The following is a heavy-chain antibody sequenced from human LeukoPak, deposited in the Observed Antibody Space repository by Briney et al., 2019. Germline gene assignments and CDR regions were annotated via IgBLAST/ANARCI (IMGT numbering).Heavy chain of an antibody. Sequence: GGSLRLSCAASGFTFSSYAMHWVRQAPGKGLEWVAVISYDGSNKYYADSVKGRFTISRDKSKNTLYLQMNSLRAEDTAVYYCARDPSRVWFGELLNYFNYWGQGTLVSVSS. CDR3: ARDPSRVWFGELLNYFNY. CDR2: ISYDGSNK. CDR1: GFTFSSYA. D-gene: IGHD3-10*01. J-gene: IGHJ4*02. V-gene: IGHV3-30*04.